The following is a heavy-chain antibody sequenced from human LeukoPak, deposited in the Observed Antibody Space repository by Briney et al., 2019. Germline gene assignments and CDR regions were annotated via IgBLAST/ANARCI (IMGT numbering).Heavy chain of an antibody. Sequence: GGSLRLSCAASGFTFSSYGMRWVRQAPGKGLEWVAVISYDGSNKYYADSVKGRFTISRDNAKNSLYLQMNSLRAEDTAVYYCARDYSNAFDIWGQGTMVTVSS. J-gene: IGHJ3*02. CDR1: GFTFSSYG. V-gene: IGHV3-30*03. CDR2: ISYDGSNK. CDR3: ARDYSNAFDI. D-gene: IGHD2-21*01.